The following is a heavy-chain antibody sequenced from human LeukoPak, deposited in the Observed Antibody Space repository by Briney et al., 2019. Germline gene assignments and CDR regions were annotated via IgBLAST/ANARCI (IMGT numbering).Heavy chain of an antibody. D-gene: IGHD1-1*01. J-gene: IGHJ4*02. V-gene: IGHV4-39*01. CDR2: IYYSGSA. CDR3: ARHGNFFDF. Sequence: PSENLSLTCSVSGGSINSDGFYWGWVRQPPGKGLEWIGGIYYSGSAYYNPSLKSRVTMSVDTSKRQFSLKLSSVTAADTAMYYCARHGNFFDFWGQGTLVTVSS. CDR1: GGSINSDGFY.